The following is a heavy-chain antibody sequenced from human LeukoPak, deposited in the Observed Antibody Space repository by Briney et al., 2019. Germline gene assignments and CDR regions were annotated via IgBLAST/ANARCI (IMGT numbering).Heavy chain of an antibody. CDR3: AKSKNLGISGAFDY. J-gene: IGHJ4*02. Sequence: GGSLRLSCAASGFTFSNYAMSWVRQAPGKGLEWVSTLSGSGVTTYYADSVKGRFTISRDNSKNTLYQQMNSLRAEDTAVYYCAKSKNLGISGAFDYWGQGTLVTVSS. D-gene: IGHD7-27*01. CDR2: LSGSGVTT. CDR1: GFTFSNYA. V-gene: IGHV3-23*01.